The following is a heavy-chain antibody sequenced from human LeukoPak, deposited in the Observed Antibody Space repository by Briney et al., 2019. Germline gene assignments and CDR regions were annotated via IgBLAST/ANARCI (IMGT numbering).Heavy chain of an antibody. Sequence: GGSLRLSCAASGFTFSSYWMSWVRQAPGKGLERVANIKQDGSEKYYVDSVKGRFTISRDNAKNSLFLQMNSLRAEDTAVYYCARDLRYFDWFSDYWGQGTLVTVSS. D-gene: IGHD3-9*01. CDR3: ARDLRYFDWFSDY. J-gene: IGHJ4*02. CDR2: IKQDGSEK. CDR1: GFTFSSYW. V-gene: IGHV3-7*01.